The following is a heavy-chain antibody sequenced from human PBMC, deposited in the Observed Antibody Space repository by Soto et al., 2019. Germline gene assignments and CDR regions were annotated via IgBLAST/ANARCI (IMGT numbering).Heavy chain of an antibody. CDR2: IYYSGST. CDR1: GGSLNSSRYF. CDR3: ARHYSSGSRNWFDP. J-gene: IGHJ5*02. V-gene: IGHV4-39*01. D-gene: IGHD6-19*01. Sequence: SETLSLTCSVSGGSLNSSRYFWGWGRQPPGKGLEWIGSIYYSGSTYYNPSLRSRVTISVDTSKNQFSLKLSSVTAADTAVFYCARHYSSGSRNWFDPWGQGTLVTVSS.